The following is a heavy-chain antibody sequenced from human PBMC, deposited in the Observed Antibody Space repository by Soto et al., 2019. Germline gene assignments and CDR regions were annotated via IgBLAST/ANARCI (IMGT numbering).Heavy chain of an antibody. Sequence: SETLSLTCAVYGGSFSGYYWSWIRQPPGKGLEWIGEINHSGSTNYNPSLKSRVTISVDTSKNQFSLKLSSVTAADTAVYYCARGPDTDIVVVPAANNNWFDPWGQGTLVTVSS. V-gene: IGHV4-34*01. CDR2: INHSGST. J-gene: IGHJ5*02. CDR3: ARGPDTDIVVVPAANNNWFDP. D-gene: IGHD2-2*01. CDR1: GGSFSGYY.